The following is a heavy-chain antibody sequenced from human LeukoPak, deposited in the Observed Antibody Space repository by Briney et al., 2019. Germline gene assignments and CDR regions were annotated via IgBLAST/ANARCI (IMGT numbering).Heavy chain of an antibody. V-gene: IGHV4-34*01. CDR3: AGDYGSSRLFDY. Sequence: KPSETLSLTCAVYGGSFSGYYWSWIRQPPGKGLEWIGEINHSGSTNYNPSLKSRVTVSLDTSKNQFSLKLSSVTAADTAVYYCAGDYGSSRLFDYWGQGTLVTVSS. CDR2: INHSGST. D-gene: IGHD3-10*01. CDR1: GGSFSGYY. J-gene: IGHJ4*02.